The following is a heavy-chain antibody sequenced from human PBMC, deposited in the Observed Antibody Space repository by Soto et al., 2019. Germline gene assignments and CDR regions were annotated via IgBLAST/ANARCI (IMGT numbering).Heavy chain of an antibody. D-gene: IGHD6-19*01. J-gene: IGHJ4*02. CDR2: IIPIFGTA. Sequence: SVKVSCKASGGTFSSYAISWVRQAPGQGLEWMGGIIPIFGTANYAQKFQGRVTITANESTSTAYMELSSLRFEDTAVYYCARYRSGWYDYSDYWGQGTLVTVSS. V-gene: IGHV1-69*13. CDR1: GGTFSSYA. CDR3: ARYRSGWYDYSDY.